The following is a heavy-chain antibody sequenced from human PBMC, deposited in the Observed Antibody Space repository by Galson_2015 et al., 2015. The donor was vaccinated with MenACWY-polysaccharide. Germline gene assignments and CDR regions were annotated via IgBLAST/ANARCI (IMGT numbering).Heavy chain of an antibody. Sequence: SVKVSCKASGYTFTSYDINWVRQASGQGLEWMGWMNPNSGNTGYAQKFQGRVTMTSSSAMTTAYMVLSSLRSEDTAVYYCARIIARKYTFADSWGQGTLVTVSS. CDR1: GYTFTSYD. J-gene: IGHJ4*02. D-gene: IGHD2-21*01. CDR3: ARIIARKYTFADS. CDR2: MNPNSGNT. V-gene: IGHV1-8*01.